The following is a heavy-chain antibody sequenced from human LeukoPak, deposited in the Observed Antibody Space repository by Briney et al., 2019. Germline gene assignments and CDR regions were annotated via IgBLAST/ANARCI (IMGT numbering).Heavy chain of an antibody. CDR3: ARVYYYGSGSYYNVNPYYFDY. Sequence: ASVKVSCKASGYTFTGYYMHWVRQAPGQGLEWMGRINTNSGGTNYAQKSKGRVTMTRDTSISTAYMELSRLRSDDTAVYYCARVYYYGSGSYYNVNPYYFDYWGQGTLVTVSS. J-gene: IGHJ4*02. CDR1: GYTFTGYY. V-gene: IGHV1-2*06. D-gene: IGHD3-10*01. CDR2: INTNSGGT.